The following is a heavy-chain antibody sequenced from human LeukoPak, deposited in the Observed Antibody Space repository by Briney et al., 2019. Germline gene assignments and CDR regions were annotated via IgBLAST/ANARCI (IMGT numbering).Heavy chain of an antibody. CDR1: EFSISSYK. CDR3: ARVGPLWFGELFTPLPYYYYYGMDV. CDR2: IKESGSQE. V-gene: IGHV3-7*01. Sequence: GGSLRLSCGASEFSISSYKISWVRQAPGKGLEWVAHIKESGSQEYNVGSVKGRFTISRDNAKNSLYLQMNSLRDEDTAVYYCARVGPLWFGELFTPLPYYYYYGMDVWGQGTTVTVSS. D-gene: IGHD3-10*01. J-gene: IGHJ6*02.